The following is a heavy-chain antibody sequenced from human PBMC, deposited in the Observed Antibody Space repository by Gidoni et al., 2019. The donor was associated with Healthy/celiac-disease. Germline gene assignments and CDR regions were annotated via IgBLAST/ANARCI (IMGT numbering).Heavy chain of an antibody. CDR1: GFTVSSNY. CDR3: ARGRIVMSFDY. D-gene: IGHD3-22*01. CDR2: IYSGGST. Sequence: EVQLVETGGGLIQPGGSLRLSCAASGFTVSSNYMSWVRQAPGKGLEWVSVIYSGGSTYYADSVKGRFTISRDNSKNTLYLQMNSRRAEDTAVYYCARGRIVMSFDYWGQGTLVTVSS. V-gene: IGHV3-53*02. J-gene: IGHJ4*02.